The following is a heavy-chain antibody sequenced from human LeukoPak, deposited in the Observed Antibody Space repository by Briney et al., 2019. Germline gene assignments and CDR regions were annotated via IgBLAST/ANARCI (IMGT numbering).Heavy chain of an antibody. V-gene: IGHV4-4*07. J-gene: IGHJ5*02. CDR3: ARSRTAMATEGWFDP. Sequence: SETLSLTCTVPGGSISSYYWSWIRQPAGKGLEWIGRIYTSGSTNYNPSLKSRVTMSIDTSKNQFSLKLSSVTAADTAVYYCARSRTAMATEGWFDPWGQGTLVTVSS. D-gene: IGHD5-18*01. CDR1: GGSISSYY. CDR2: IYTSGST.